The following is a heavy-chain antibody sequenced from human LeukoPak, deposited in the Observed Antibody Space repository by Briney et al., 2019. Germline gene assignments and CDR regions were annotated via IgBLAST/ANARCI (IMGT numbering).Heavy chain of an antibody. J-gene: IGHJ4*02. CDR2: IKQDGSEK. CDR3: ARDSGVRDFDY. V-gene: IGHV3-7*04. CDR1: GFTFNIFW. Sequence: GGSLRLSCTGSGFTFNIFWMSWVRQAPGRGLEWVANIKQDGSEKYYLDSVKGQFTISRDNAKNSLYLQMNSLRAEDTAVYYCARDSGVRDFDYWGQGTLVTVSS. D-gene: IGHD3-3*01.